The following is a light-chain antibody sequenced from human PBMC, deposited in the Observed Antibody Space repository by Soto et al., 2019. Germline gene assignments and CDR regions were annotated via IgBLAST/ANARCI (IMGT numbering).Light chain of an antibody. CDR2: AAS. V-gene: IGKV3-15*01. J-gene: IGKJ2*01. CDR1: ESVGSR. Sequence: EIVMTQSPVTLSVSPGERATLSCRASESVGSRVAWYQQKPGQAPGLLISAASTRATGVPDRFSGGGSETKFTLTISNVQSEDFAVYYCQQYSNWPPFTFGQGTKLEIK. CDR3: QQYSNWPPFT.